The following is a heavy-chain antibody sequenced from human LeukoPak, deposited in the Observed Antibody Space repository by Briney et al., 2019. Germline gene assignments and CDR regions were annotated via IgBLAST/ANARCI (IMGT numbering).Heavy chain of an antibody. J-gene: IGHJ4*02. Sequence: GGSLRLSCAASGFTFSSYSMNWARQAPGKGLEWVSYISHSSRTIYYADSVKGRFTISRDNAKNSLYLQMNSLRAEDSAVYYCARVLHKRNYDSSVYYGYWGQGTLVTVSS. V-gene: IGHV3-48*01. D-gene: IGHD3-22*01. CDR2: ISHSSRTI. CDR1: GFTFSSYS. CDR3: ARVLHKRNYDSSVYYGY.